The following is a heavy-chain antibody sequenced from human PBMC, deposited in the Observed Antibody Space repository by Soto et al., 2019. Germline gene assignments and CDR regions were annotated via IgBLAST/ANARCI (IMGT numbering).Heavy chain of an antibody. J-gene: IGHJ4*02. CDR1: GYTFTRFG. V-gene: IGHV1-18*01. Sequence: ASVKVSCKASGYTFTRFGISWVRQAPGQGLEWMGWISAYNDNTNYALKLQGRVTMTTDTSTSTAYMELRSLRSDDTAVYYCARRHCSNDVCYSFDDYWGQGTLVTVSS. CDR2: ISAYNDNT. D-gene: IGHD2-8*01. CDR3: ARRHCSNDVCYSFDDY.